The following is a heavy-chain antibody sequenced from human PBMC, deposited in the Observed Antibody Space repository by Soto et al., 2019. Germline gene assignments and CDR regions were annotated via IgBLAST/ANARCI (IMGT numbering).Heavy chain of an antibody. J-gene: IGHJ3*02. CDR1: GFTFDDYA. CDR3: VMGHSSVWSVGTECDALDI. V-gene: IGHV3-9*01. D-gene: IGHD6-19*01. Sequence: EVQLVESGGGLVQHGRSLRLSCAASGFTFDDYAMPWVRKDPGKGLEWVSGISWNSGSIGYADSVKGRFTISRDNVKNSLYRQMNCLRAEYTVLYYCVMGHSSVWSVGTECDALDIWGQGTMVTVSS. CDR2: ISWNSGSI.